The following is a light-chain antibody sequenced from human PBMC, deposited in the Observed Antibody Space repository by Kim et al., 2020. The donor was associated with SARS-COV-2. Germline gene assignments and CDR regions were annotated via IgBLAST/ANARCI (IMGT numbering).Light chain of an antibody. CDR1: QSVTGNY. Sequence: EIVLTQSPGTLSLSPGERATLSCGASQSVTGNYLAWYQQKPGQAPRFLIYSASTRATGVPDRFSGSGSGTDFTLTISRLEPEDFAVYYCQRYGGSPPYTYGQGTKLGDQ. J-gene: IGKJ2*01. V-gene: IGKV3-20*01. CDR3: QRYGGSPPYT. CDR2: SAS.